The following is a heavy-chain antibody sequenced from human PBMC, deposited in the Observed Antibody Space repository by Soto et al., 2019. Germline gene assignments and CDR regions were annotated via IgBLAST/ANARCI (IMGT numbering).Heavy chain of an antibody. CDR1: GFTFSSYA. V-gene: IGHV3-9*01. CDR3: AKRAFRSGSPSQNFFDN. J-gene: IGHJ4*02. Sequence: GGSLRLSCSPSGFTFSSYAIHWVRQAPGRGLEWVSGISWNSGSIGYADSVKGRFTISRDNAKNSLYLQMDSLRPEDTALYYCAKRAFRSGSPSQNFFDNWGQGTLVTVSS. D-gene: IGHD3-10*01. CDR2: ISWNSGSI.